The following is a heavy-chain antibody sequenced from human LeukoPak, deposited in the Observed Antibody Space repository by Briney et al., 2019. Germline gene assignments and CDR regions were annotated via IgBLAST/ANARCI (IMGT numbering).Heavy chain of an antibody. D-gene: IGHD3-9*01. V-gene: IGHV3-30*04. CDR2: ISYDGSNK. CDR3: ARDLFGDILTGYYTKKYYYYYMDV. Sequence: GGSLRLSCAASGFTFSSYAMHWVRQAPGKGLEWVAVISYDGSNKYYADSVKGRFTISRDNSKNTLYLQMNSLRAEDTAVYYCARDLFGDILTGYYTKKYYYYYMDVWGKGTTVTISS. CDR1: GFTFSSYA. J-gene: IGHJ6*03.